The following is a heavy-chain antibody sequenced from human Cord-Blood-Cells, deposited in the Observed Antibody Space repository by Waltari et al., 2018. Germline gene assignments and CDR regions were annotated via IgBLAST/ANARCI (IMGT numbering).Heavy chain of an antibody. D-gene: IGHD4-17*01. J-gene: IGHJ6*02. Sequence: EVQLVESGGGLVQPGGSLRLSCAASGFTFSSYWMHWVRQAPGKGLVWVSRINSDGSSTSYADSVKGRFTISRDNAKNTLYLQMNSLRAEDTAVYYCARSIRLPTVTTYYYYYGMDVWGQGTTVTVS. CDR2: INSDGSST. CDR3: ARSIRLPTVTTYYYYYGMDV. CDR1: GFTFSSYW. V-gene: IGHV3-74*01.